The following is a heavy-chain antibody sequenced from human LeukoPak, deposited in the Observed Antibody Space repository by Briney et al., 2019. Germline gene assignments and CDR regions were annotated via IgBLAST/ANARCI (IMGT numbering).Heavy chain of an antibody. D-gene: IGHD6-19*01. CDR2: ISGSGGST. V-gene: IGHV3-23*01. J-gene: IGHJ4*02. Sequence: PGGSLRLSCAASGFTFSSYAMSWVRQAPGKGLEWVSAISGSGGSTYYADSVKGRFTISRDNSKNTLYLQMNSLRAEDTAVYYCAKDPKAAVAGEGYFDYWGQGTLVTVSS. CDR1: GFTFSSYA. CDR3: AKDPKAAVAGEGYFDY.